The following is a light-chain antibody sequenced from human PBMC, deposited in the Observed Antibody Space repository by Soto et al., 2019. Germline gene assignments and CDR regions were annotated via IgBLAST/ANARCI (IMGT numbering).Light chain of an antibody. V-gene: IGLV2-8*01. J-gene: IGLJ1*01. Sequence: QSVLTQPPSASGCPGQSVTVSCTGTSSDIGDTHYVSWYQQHPGKAPKLMVYEVSKRPSGVPDRFSGSKSGNTASLTVSGLLAEDEGDYYCSSYAGRDTVVFGSGTKVTVL. CDR1: SSDIGDTHY. CDR2: EVS. CDR3: SSYAGRDTVV.